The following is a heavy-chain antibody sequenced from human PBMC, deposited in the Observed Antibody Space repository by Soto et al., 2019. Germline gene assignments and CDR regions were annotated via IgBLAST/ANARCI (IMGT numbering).Heavy chain of an antibody. CDR1: GFTFSSYG. CDR3: ARDLCSGGSCYSLDY. D-gene: IGHD2-15*01. Sequence: QVQLVESGGGVVQPARSLRLSCAASGFTFSSYGMHWVRQAPGKGLEWVAVIWYDGSNKYYADSVKGRFTISRDNSKNTLYLQMNSLRAADTAVYYCARDLCSGGSCYSLDYWGQGTLVTVSS. CDR2: IWYDGSNK. V-gene: IGHV3-33*01. J-gene: IGHJ4*02.